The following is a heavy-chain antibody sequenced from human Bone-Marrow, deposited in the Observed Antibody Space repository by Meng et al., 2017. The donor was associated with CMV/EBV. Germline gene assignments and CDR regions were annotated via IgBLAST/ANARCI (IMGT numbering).Heavy chain of an antibody. CDR1: GGSISSSSYY. V-gene: IGHV4-39*07. Sequence: SETLSLTCTVSGGSISSSSYYWGWIRQPPGKGLEWIGSIYYSRSTYYNPSLKSRVTISVDTSKNQFSLKLSSVTAADTAVYYCASARRDIVATGIFDYWGQGTLVTVSS. D-gene: IGHD5-12*01. CDR3: ASARRDIVATGIFDY. J-gene: IGHJ4*02. CDR2: IYYSRST.